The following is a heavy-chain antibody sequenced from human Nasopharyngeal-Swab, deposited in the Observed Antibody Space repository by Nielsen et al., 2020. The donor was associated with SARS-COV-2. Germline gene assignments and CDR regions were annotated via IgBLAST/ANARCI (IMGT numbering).Heavy chain of an antibody. CDR2: ISSSSSYT. Sequence: WSRQYPGKGLEWVSYISSSSSYTNYADSVKGRFTISRDNAKNSLYLQMNSLRAEDTAVYYCARDGLRGSYYYYMDVWGKGTTVTVSS. V-gene: IGHV3-11*06. D-gene: IGHD3-16*01. CDR3: ARDGLRGSYYYYMDV. J-gene: IGHJ6*03.